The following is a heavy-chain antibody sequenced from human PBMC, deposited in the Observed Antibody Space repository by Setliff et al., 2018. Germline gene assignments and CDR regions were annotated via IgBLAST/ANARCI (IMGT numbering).Heavy chain of an antibody. J-gene: IGHJ4*02. Sequence: PSETLSLTCAVYDGSFSDYYWSWIRQPPGKGLEWIGSIYHSGSSYYNPSLSGRVTISIDTSKNQFSLRLTSVTAADTAVYYCARVDFTMLQGVLGQWGQGTLVTVSS. CDR2: IYHSGSS. CDR3: ARVDFTMLQGVLGQ. CDR1: DGSFSDYY. D-gene: IGHD3-10*01. V-gene: IGHV4-34*01.